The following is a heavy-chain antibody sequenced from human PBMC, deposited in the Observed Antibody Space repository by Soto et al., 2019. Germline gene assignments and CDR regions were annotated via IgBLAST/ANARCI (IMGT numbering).Heavy chain of an antibody. D-gene: IGHD4-17*01. CDR2: MNPNNGNT. J-gene: IGHJ5*02. CDR3: ARGVKYGAYSRWFDP. V-gene: IGHV1-8*01. CDR1: GYTFASFH. Sequence: EASVKVSCKASGYTFASFHINWVRQPTGQGLEWVGWMNPNNGNTGYVQKFQGRVTMTRDTSISTAYMELSSLRSEDTAVYFCARGVKYGAYSRWFDPWGQGTLVTVSS.